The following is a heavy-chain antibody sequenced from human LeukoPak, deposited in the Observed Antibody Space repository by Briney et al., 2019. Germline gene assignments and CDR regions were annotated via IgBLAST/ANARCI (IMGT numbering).Heavy chain of an antibody. CDR2: INPSGGST. CDR1: GCTFTSYY. V-gene: IGHV1-46*01. J-gene: IGHJ5*02. Sequence: ASVKVSCKASGCTFTSYYMHWVRQAPGQGLEWMGIINPSGGSTSYAQKFQGRVTMTRDTSTSTVYMELSSLRSEDTAVYYCARPYCSSTSCNWFDPWGQGTLVTVSS. CDR3: ARPYCSSTSCNWFDP. D-gene: IGHD2-2*01.